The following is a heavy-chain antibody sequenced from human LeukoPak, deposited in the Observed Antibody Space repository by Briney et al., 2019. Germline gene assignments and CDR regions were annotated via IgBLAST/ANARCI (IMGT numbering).Heavy chain of an antibody. Sequence: ASVKVSCKASGGTFSSYAISWVRQAPGQGLEWMGRIIPILGIANYAQKFQGRVTITADKSTSTAYMELSSLRSEDTAVYYCARGAGGVPTVRQYWGQGTLVTVSS. J-gene: IGHJ4*02. CDR1: GGTFSSYA. CDR3: ARGAGGVPTVRQY. CDR2: IIPILGIA. D-gene: IGHD4-11*01. V-gene: IGHV1-69*04.